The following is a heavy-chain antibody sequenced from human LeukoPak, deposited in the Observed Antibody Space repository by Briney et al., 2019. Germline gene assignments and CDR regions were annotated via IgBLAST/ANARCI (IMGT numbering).Heavy chain of an antibody. CDR3: TTAIGPHFN. V-gene: IGHV3-15*01. J-gene: IGHJ4*02. D-gene: IGHD2-2*02. CDR2: IKSKNDGETT. CDR1: GFTFFNAW. Sequence: GGSLRLSCAASGFTFFNAWMSWVRQAPGKGLEWVGRIKSKNDGETTDYAAPVKGRFIISRDDSKNMLYLQMNSLKTEDTAVYYCTTAIGPHFNWGQGTLVTVSS.